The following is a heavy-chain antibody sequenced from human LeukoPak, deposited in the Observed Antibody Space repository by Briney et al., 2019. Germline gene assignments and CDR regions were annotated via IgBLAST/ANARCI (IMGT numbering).Heavy chain of an antibody. CDR1: GFAFRSYA. V-gene: IGHV3-64D*06. CDR2: IRSDGDAT. D-gene: IGHD2-15*01. Sequence: PGGSLRLSCSASGFAFRSYAMHWVRQTPGKGLESVPVIRSDGDATYYADSVKGRFTISRDNSKNTLYLQLSSLREEDTAVYYCVKGAVDATRYWFAPWGQGTLVTVSS. J-gene: IGHJ5*02. CDR3: VKGAVDATRYWFAP.